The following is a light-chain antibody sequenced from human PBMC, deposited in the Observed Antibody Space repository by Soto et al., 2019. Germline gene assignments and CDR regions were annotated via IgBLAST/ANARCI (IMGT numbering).Light chain of an antibody. CDR3: QQYNSYST. V-gene: IGKV1-5*03. J-gene: IGKJ1*01. CDR1: QSISSW. CDR2: KAS. Sequence: DIQITLSPSTLSASVGDRVTITCRASQSISSWLAWYQQKPGKAPKLLIYKASSLESGVPSRFSGSGSGTEFTLTISSLQPDDFATYYCQQYNSYSTFGQGTKVDIK.